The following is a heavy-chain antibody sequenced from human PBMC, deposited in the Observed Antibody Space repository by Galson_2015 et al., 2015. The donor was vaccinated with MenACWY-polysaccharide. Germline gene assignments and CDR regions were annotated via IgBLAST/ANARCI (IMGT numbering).Heavy chain of an antibody. Sequence: SVKVSCKASGGSFSSFGVSWVRQAPGQGLEWMGGIIPVFETSTYAQKFQGRVTISADKSTTTTFMEVTSLTSEDTAVYYCARVPFRELTMVRGPFDYWGQGTPVTVSS. CDR2: IIPVFETS. V-gene: IGHV1-69*06. J-gene: IGHJ4*02. D-gene: IGHD3-10*01. CDR1: GGSFSSFG. CDR3: ARVPFRELTMVRGPFDY.